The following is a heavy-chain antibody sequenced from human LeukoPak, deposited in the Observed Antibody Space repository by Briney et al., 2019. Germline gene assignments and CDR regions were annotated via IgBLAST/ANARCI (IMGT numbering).Heavy chain of an antibody. V-gene: IGHV1-3*01. Sequence: ASVKVSCKASGYTFTSYAMHWVRQAPGQRLEWMGWINAGNGNTKYSQKFQGRVTITRDTSASTAYMELSSLRSEDTAVYYCARVGSGWLGYFDYWGQGTLVTVSS. J-gene: IGHJ4*02. D-gene: IGHD6-19*01. CDR3: ARVGSGWLGYFDY. CDR2: INAGNGNT. CDR1: GYTFTSYA.